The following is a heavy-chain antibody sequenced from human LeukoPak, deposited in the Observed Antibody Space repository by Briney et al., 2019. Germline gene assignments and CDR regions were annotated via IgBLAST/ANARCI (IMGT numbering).Heavy chain of an antibody. J-gene: IGHJ4*02. D-gene: IGHD3-22*01. CDR3: ARANDFYDSSGYFHFDS. Sequence: SVKVSCKVSGGTFSTYGFSWVRQAPGQGLEWMARIIPILGIKNFAQRIRDRVTITADTSTSTAYMELSSLRSDDTAMYYCARANDFYDSSGYFHFDSWGQGTLVTVSS. CDR1: GGTFSTYG. CDR2: IIPILGIK. V-gene: IGHV1-69*04.